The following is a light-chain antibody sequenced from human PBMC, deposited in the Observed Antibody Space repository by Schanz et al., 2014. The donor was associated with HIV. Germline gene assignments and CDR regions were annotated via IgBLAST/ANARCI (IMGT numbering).Light chain of an antibody. J-gene: IGLJ1*01. CDR3: SSYTVSGARGVI. CDR1: SSDIGAYNY. CDR2: DVN. Sequence: QSALTQPASVSGSPGQSITISCTGTSSDIGAYNYVSWYQQYPGKAPKLMIYDVNNRPSGVSNRFSGSKSGNTASLTISGLQAEDEADYYCSSYTVSGARGVIVGTGTKLTVL. V-gene: IGLV2-14*01.